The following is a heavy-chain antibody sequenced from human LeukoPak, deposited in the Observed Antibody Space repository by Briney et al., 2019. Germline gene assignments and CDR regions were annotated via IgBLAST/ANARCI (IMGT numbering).Heavy chain of an antibody. J-gene: IGHJ4*02. CDR2: ISSNGGST. Sequence: GGSLRLSCAASGFTFSSYAMHWVRQAPGKGLEYVSAISSNGGSTYYANSVKGRFTISRDNSKNTLYLQMGSLRAEDMAVYYCARAKSYDHFDYWGQGTLVTVSS. CDR3: ARAKSYDHFDY. V-gene: IGHV3-64*01. D-gene: IGHD5-12*01. CDR1: GFTFSSYA.